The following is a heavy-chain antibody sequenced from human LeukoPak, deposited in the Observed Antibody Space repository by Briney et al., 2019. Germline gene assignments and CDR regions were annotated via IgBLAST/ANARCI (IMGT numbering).Heavy chain of an antibody. J-gene: IGHJ1*01. CDR1: GFTFSNHW. Sequence: HPGGSLRLSCAASGFTFSNHWMSWVRQVPGKGLEWVANIKENGVEKSYVGSVKGRFTISRDNAQKSLFLQMNNLRAEDTAVYFCARDSHYDSSGFGDMKYFQHWGQGTLVTVSS. CDR3: ARDSHYDSSGFGDMKYFQH. V-gene: IGHV3-7*01. D-gene: IGHD3-22*01. CDR2: IKENGVEK.